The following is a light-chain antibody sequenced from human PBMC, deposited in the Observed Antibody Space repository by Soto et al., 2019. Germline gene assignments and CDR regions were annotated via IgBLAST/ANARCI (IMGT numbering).Light chain of an antibody. CDR2: GVS. V-gene: IGKV3-11*01. J-gene: IGKJ1*01. CDR1: QSVSGN. Sequence: EIVMTQSPATLSVSPGERAALSCRASQSVSGNLAWYQQKPGRAPRLLIYGVSNRAPGIPDRFSGSGSGTDFTLTISSLEPEDFAVYFCQQRSNWPTFGQGTKVDI. CDR3: QQRSNWPT.